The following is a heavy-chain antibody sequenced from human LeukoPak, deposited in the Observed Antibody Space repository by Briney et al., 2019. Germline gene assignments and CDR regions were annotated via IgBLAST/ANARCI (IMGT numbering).Heavy chain of an antibody. CDR1: GGSISSYY. CDR3: ARSGGSSSWYAEAIGLDY. Sequence: WETLSLTCTVSGGSISSYYWSWIRQPPGKGLEWIGYIYYSGSTNYNPSLKSRVTISVDTSKNQFSLKLSSVTAADTAVYYCARSGGSSSWYAEAIGLDYWGQGTLATVSS. J-gene: IGHJ4*02. CDR2: IYYSGST. V-gene: IGHV4-59*01. D-gene: IGHD6-13*01.